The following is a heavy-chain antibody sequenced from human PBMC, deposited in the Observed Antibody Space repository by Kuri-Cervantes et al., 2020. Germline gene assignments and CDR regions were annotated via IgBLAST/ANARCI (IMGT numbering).Heavy chain of an antibody. D-gene: IGHD2-21*01. J-gene: IGHJ4*02. V-gene: IGHV3-33*01. Sequence: GESLKISCAASGFTFSSYGMHWVRQAPGKGLEWVAVIWCDGSNKYYADSVKGRFTISRDNSKNTLYLQMNSLRAEDTAVYYCARVGVIVDFDYWGQGTLVTVSS. CDR3: ARVGVIVDFDY. CDR1: GFTFSSYG. CDR2: IWCDGSNK.